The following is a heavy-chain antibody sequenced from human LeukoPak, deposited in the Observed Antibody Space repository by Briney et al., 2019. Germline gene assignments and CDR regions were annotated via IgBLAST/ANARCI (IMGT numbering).Heavy chain of an antibody. J-gene: IGHJ4*02. CDR3: AKGPNFGSWRAVDY. Sequence: GGSLRLSCAASDSSFRSHDMSWVRQTVEKGLEWVSSIAGDGASFYPDSVRGRFTISRDKSENILYLQMNSLRADDTAIYYCAKGPNFGSWRAVDYWGQGSLVTVSS. V-gene: IGHV3-23*01. D-gene: IGHD3-10*01. CDR2: IAGDGAS. CDR1: DSSFRSHD.